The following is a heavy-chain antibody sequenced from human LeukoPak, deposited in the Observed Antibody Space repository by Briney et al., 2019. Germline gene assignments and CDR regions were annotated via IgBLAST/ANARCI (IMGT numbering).Heavy chain of an antibody. CDR1: GFTFSGYS. CDR2: ISASAGDT. V-gene: IGHV3-23*01. J-gene: IGHJ1*01. Sequence: GGSLRLSCAASGFTFSGYSMSWVRQAPGKGLEWVSSISASAGDTYYADSVKGRFTISRDNSKNTLYLQMNSLRAEDTAVYYCAKGPKFIAAAQGEYFQHWGQGTLVTVSS. CDR3: AKGPKFIAAAQGEYFQH. D-gene: IGHD6-13*01.